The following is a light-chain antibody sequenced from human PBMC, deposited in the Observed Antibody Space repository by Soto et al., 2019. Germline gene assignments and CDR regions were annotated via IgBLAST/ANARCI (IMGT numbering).Light chain of an antibody. Sequence: DIQMTQSPSTLSASVGDRVTITCRASQSISDLLAWYQQKPGKAPKLLIYKASSLKSGVPSRFSGSGSGTEYTLTISSLQPDAFASYYCQQSNGYWTFGQGTKVEIK. CDR3: QQSNGYWT. CDR2: KAS. CDR1: QSISDL. V-gene: IGKV1-5*03. J-gene: IGKJ1*01.